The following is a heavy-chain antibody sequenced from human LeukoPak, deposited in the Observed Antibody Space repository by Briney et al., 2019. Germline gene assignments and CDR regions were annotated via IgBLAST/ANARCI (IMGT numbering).Heavy chain of an antibody. CDR2: ISYDGSNK. CDR3: ARGRHYYDSSGLFSWFDY. V-gene: IGHV3-30*04. Sequence: GGSLRLSCAASGFTFSSYAMHWVRQAPGKGLEWVAVISYDGSNKYYADSVKGRFTISRDNSKNTLYLQMNSLRAEDTAVYYCARGRHYYDSSGLFSWFDYWGQGTLVTVSS. CDR1: GFTFSSYA. D-gene: IGHD3-22*01. J-gene: IGHJ4*02.